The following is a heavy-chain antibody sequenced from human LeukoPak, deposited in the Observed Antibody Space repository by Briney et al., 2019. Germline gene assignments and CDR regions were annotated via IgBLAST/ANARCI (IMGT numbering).Heavy chain of an antibody. V-gene: IGHV4-34*01. D-gene: IGHD6-13*01. CDR3: ARGRLAAAGSYYFDY. CDR1: GGSFSGYY. J-gene: IGHJ4*02. Sequence: SETLSLTCAAYGGSFSGYYWSWIRQPPGKGLEWIGEINHSGSTNYNPSLKSRVTISVDTSKNQFSLKLSSVTAADTAVYYCARGRLAAAGSYYFDYWGQGTLVTVSS. CDR2: INHSGST.